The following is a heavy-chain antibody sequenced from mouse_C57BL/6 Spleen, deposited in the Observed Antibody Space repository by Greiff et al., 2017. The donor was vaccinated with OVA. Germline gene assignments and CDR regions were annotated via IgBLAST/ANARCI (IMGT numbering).Heavy chain of an antibody. D-gene: IGHD3-3*01. V-gene: IGHV1-4*01. CDR1: GSTFTSYT. CDR3: ARRDEGFDY. J-gene: IGHJ2*01. CDR2: INPSSGYT. Sequence: VQLQESGAELARPGASVKMSCKASGSTFTSYTMHWVKQRPGQGRECIGYINPSSGYTKYNQKFKDKATLTADKTSSTAYMQLSSLTSEDSAVYYCARRDEGFDYWGQSTTLTVSS.